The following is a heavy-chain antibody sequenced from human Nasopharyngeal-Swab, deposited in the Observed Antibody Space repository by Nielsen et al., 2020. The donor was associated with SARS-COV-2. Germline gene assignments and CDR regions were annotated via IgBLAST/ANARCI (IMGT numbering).Heavy chain of an antibody. CDR2: ISGSGGGT. V-gene: IGHV3-23*01. CDR3: AKGSSGSYYYYYGMDV. CDR1: GFTFSSYA. J-gene: IGHJ6*02. D-gene: IGHD1-26*01. Sequence: GESLKISCAASGFTFSSYAMSWVRQAPGKGLEWVSAISGSGGGTYYADSVKGRFTISRDNSKNTLYLQMNSLRAEDTAVYYCAKGSSGSYYYYYGMDVWGQGTTVTVSS.